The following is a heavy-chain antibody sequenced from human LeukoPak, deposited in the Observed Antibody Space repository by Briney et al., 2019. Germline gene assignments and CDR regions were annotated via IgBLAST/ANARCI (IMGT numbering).Heavy chain of an antibody. D-gene: IGHD3-22*01. V-gene: IGHV4-38-2*02. Sequence: PSETLSLTCTVSGYSISSGYYWGWIRQPPGKGLEWIGSIYHSGSTYYNPSLKSRVTISVDTSKNQFSLKLSSVTAADTAVYYCARAYYDSSGYLFDYWGQGTLVTVSS. CDR2: IYHSGST. CDR3: ARAYYDSSGYLFDY. CDR1: GYSISSGYY. J-gene: IGHJ4*02.